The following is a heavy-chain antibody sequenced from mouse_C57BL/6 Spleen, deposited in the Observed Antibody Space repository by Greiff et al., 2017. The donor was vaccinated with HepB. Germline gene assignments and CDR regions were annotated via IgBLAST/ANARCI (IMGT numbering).Heavy chain of an antibody. V-gene: IGHV1-64*01. CDR1: GYTFTSYW. D-gene: IGHD1-1*01. Sequence: QVQLQQPGAELVKPGASVKLSCKASGYTFTSYWMHWVKQRPGQGLEWIGMIHPNSGSTNYNEKFKSKATLTVDKSSSTAYMQLSSLTSEDSAVYYCARDANDCGKYPFDYWGQGTTLTVSS. J-gene: IGHJ2*01. CDR2: IHPNSGST. CDR3: ARDANDCGKYPFDY.